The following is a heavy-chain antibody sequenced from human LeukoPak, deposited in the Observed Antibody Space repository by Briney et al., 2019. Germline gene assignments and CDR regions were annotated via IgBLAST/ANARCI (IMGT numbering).Heavy chain of an antibody. CDR1: GGTFSSYA. CDR3: ARGIVVVPAAVGPVRAGVNYYYYMDV. Sequence: SVKVSCKASGGTFSSYAISWVRQAPGQGLEWMGGIIPIFGTANYAQKFQGRVTITTDESTSTAYMELSSLRSEDTAVYYCARGIVVVPAAVGPVRAGVNYYYYMDVWGKGTTVTVSS. CDR2: IIPIFGTA. V-gene: IGHV1-69*05. J-gene: IGHJ6*03. D-gene: IGHD2-2*01.